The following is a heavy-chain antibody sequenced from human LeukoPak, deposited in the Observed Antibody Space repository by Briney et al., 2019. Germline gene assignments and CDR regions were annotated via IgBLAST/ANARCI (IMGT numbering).Heavy chain of an antibody. Sequence: SETLSLTCTVSGGSISSGDYYWSWIRQPPGKGLEWIGYIYYSGSTYYNPSLKSRVTISVDTSKNQFSLKLSSVTAADTAVYYCVRDVWSGYYTYFDYWGQGTLVTVSS. CDR2: IYYSGST. J-gene: IGHJ4*02. D-gene: IGHD3-3*01. CDR3: VRDVWSGYYTYFDY. V-gene: IGHV4-30-4*01. CDR1: GGSISSGDYY.